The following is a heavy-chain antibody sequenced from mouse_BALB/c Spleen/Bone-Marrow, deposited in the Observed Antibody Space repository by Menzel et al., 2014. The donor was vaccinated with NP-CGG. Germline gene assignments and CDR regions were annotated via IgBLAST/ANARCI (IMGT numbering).Heavy chain of an antibody. Sequence: VHLVESGPELMKPGASVKISCKATGYTFSSYWIEWVKQRPGHGLEWIGEILPGSGNTHYNEKFKGKATFTADTSSNTAYMQLSSLTSEDSAVYYCTRQGFACWGQGTLVPASA. CDR2: ILPGSGNT. J-gene: IGHJ3*01. CDR1: GYTFSSYW. V-gene: IGHV1-9*01. CDR3: TRQGFAC.